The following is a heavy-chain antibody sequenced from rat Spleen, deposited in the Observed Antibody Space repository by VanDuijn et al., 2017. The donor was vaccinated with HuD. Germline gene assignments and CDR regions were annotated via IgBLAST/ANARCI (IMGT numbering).Heavy chain of an antibody. CDR1: GFSLTNNG. Sequence: QVQLKESGPGLVQPSQTLSLTCTVSGFSLTNNGVTWVRQPPGKGLEWIAAISSGGYTYYNSALKSRLSSSRDTSKSQVFLKMNSLQTEDTAIYFCTRVSNIGPNYWGQGVMVTVSS. J-gene: IGHJ2*01. D-gene: IGHD1-5*01. V-gene: IGHV2S12*01. CDR3: TRVSNIGPNY. CDR2: ISSGGYT.